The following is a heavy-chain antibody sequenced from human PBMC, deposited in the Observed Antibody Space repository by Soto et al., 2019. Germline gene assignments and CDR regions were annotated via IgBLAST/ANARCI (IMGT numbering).Heavy chain of an antibody. CDR2: IIPDLGIR. CDR3: ARSGSGSYTGVFDI. Sequence: QVQLVQSGAEVKKPGSSVKVSCKASGGTFSNFAVNWVRQAPGQGLEWMGRIIPDLGIRGYAQTLQDRVTITADISTSTAYMDLSSLRSEDTAVYYCARSGSGSYTGVFDIWGRGTMVTVSA. CDR1: GGTFSNFA. D-gene: IGHD3-10*01. J-gene: IGHJ3*02. V-gene: IGHV1-69*02.